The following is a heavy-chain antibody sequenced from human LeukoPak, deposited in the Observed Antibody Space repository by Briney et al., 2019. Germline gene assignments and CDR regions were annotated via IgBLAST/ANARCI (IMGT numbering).Heavy chain of an antibody. CDR1: GYNFGSYW. CDR3: ARHPSGEWFFDY. Sequence: GESLKISCKGSGYNFGSYWIAWVRQMPGKSLEWLGVIYPGDSNTRYSPSFQGQVTISADKSINTAYLQWSSLKASDTAMYYCARHPSGEWFFDYWGQGTLVTVSS. J-gene: IGHJ4*02. V-gene: IGHV5-51*01. D-gene: IGHD3-3*01. CDR2: IYPGDSNT.